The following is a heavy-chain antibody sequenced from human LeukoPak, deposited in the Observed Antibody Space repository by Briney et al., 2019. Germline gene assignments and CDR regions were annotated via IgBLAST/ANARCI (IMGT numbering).Heavy chain of an antibody. CDR3: ARGTNPPYFDS. J-gene: IGHJ4*02. V-gene: IGHV1-18*01. CDR2: ISADNGNT. D-gene: IGHD2-8*01. CDR1: GYTFDTYG. Sequence: ASVKVSCKASGYTFDTYGISWVRQAPGQGLEWMGWISADNGNTNYAQKVQGRVTMTTDTSTNTAYMELRSLRSDDTAVYYCARGTNPPYFDSWGQGTLVTVSS.